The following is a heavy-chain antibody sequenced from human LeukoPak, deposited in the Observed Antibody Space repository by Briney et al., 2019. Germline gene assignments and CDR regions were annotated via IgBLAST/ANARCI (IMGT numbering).Heavy chain of an antibody. D-gene: IGHD3-10*01. CDR2: ISVSGGTT. V-gene: IGHV3-23*01. Sequence: GGSLRLSCAASGFSFNSYGMNWVRQAPGKGLKGVSGISVSGGTTYYGHPVQGRFPISRENSKNTLYLQMNSLSPEGPAVYYFAKGKSMVRGVSPHYFDDWAQGTLVTVSS. CDR1: GFSFNSYG. J-gene: IGHJ4*02. CDR3: AKGKSMVRGVSPHYFDD.